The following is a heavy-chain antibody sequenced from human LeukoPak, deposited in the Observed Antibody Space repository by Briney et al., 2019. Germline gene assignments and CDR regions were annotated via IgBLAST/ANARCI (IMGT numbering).Heavy chain of an antibody. D-gene: IGHD4-17*01. CDR1: GFTFSNAW. J-gene: IGHJ6*02. Sequence: GGSLRLSCAASGFTFSNAWMSWVRQAPGKGLEWVGRIKSKTDGGTTDYAASVKIRFTISRDDSKNTLYLQMNSLKTEDTAVYYCARVLTTDYYGMDVWGQGTTVTVSS. CDR3: ARVLTTDYYGMDV. CDR2: IKSKTDGGTT. V-gene: IGHV3-15*01.